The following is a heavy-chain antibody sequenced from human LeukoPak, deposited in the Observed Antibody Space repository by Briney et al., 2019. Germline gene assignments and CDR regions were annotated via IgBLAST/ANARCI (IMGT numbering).Heavy chain of an antibody. CDR2: IWYDGSNK. D-gene: IGHD4-17*01. Sequence: QAGGSLRLSCAASGFTFSSYGMHWVRQAPGKGLEWVAVIWYDGSNKYYADSVKGRFTISRDNSKNTLYLQMNSLRAEDTAVYYCARVQYGDYVLDDYWGQGTLVTVSS. CDR1: GFTFSSYG. CDR3: ARVQYGDYVLDDY. J-gene: IGHJ4*02. V-gene: IGHV3-33*01.